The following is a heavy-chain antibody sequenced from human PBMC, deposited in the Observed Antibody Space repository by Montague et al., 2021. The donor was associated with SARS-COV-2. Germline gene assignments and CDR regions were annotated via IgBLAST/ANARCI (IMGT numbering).Heavy chain of an antibody. CDR1: GFTFSIYA. J-gene: IGHJ2*01. V-gene: IGHV3-64*02. Sequence: SLRLSCAASGFTFSIYAIHWVRQAPGKGLEYVSAIGDRGINTYYADSVEGRFTISRDDSKNTVYLQMGSLKTEDMAVYYCAKEVPRWYFDLWGRGTPVTVSS. CDR2: IGDRGINT. CDR3: AKEVPRWYFDL.